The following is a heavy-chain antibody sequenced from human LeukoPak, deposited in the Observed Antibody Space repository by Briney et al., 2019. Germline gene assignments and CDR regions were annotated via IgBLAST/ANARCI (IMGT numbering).Heavy chain of an antibody. V-gene: IGHV4-59*01. Sequence: PSETLSLTCTVSGGSISSYYWSWIRQPPGKGLEWIGYIYYSGSTNYNPSLKGRVTISVDTSKNQFSLKLSSVTAADTAVYYCARELGIVGATGGFDYWGQGTLVTVSS. CDR1: GGSISSYY. D-gene: IGHD1-26*01. CDR3: ARELGIVGATGGFDY. J-gene: IGHJ4*02. CDR2: IYYSGST.